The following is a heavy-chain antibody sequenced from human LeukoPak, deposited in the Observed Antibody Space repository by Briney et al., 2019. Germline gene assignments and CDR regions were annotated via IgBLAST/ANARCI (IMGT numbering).Heavy chain of an antibody. V-gene: IGHV3-23*01. CDR2: ITGNGATT. J-gene: IGHJ4*02. Sequence: GGSLRLSCAASGFTFSSSAMSWVRQTPGKGLEWVSSITGNGATTYYSDSVKGRFTISRDNSKNTLSLQMNSLRAEDMAVYFCAKERRRVDTAMVRSYYFENWGQGTLVTVSS. CDR1: GFTFSSSA. D-gene: IGHD5-18*01. CDR3: AKERRRVDTAMVRSYYFEN.